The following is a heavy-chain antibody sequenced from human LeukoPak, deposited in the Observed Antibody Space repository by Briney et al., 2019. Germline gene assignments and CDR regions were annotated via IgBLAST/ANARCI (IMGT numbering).Heavy chain of an antibody. CDR1: GGSISSYY. V-gene: IGHV4-59*01. CDR3: ARRYCSSTSCFDAFDI. J-gene: IGHJ3*02. CDR2: IYYSGST. D-gene: IGHD2-2*01. Sequence: PSETLSLTCTVSGGSISSYYWSWIRQPPGKGLEWIAYIYYSGSTNYNPSLKSRVTISVDTSKNQFSLKLSSVTAADTAVYYCARRYCSSTSCFDAFDIWGQGTMVTVSS.